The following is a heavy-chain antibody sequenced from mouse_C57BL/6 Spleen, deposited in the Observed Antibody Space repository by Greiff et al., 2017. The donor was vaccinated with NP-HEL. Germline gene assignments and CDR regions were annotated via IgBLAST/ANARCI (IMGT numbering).Heavy chain of an antibody. CDR3: ARSSYYPIDY. CDR2: INDDGSST. Sequence: EVMLVESEGGLVQPGGSMKLSCTASGFTFSDYYMAWVRQVPEKGLEWVANINDDGSSTYYLDNLKSRFTFSRDNAKNTPYLHLNSLQSEDTATYSCARSSYYPIDYWGQGTSVTVSS. J-gene: IGHJ4*01. CDR1: GFTFSDYY. V-gene: IGHV5-16*01.